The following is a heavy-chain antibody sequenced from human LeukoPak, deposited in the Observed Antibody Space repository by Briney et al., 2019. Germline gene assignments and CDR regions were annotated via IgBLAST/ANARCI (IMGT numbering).Heavy chain of an antibody. J-gene: IGHJ4*02. CDR3: ARGDNAVIGQKLFDY. D-gene: IGHD3-16*02. CDR2: INHSGST. CDR1: GGSINSSSYY. Sequence: SETLSLTFTVSGGSINSSSYYWGWIRQPPGKGLEWIGEINHSGSTNYNPSLKSRVTISVDTSKNQFSLKLSSVTAADTAVYYCARGDNAVIGQKLFDYWGQGTLVTVSS. V-gene: IGHV4-39*07.